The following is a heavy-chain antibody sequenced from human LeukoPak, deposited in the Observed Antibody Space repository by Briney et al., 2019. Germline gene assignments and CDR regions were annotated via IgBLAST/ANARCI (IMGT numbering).Heavy chain of an antibody. V-gene: IGHV1-69*06. CDR3: ARDAQWELRALDV. CDR1: RYTFTGYY. CDR2: IIPIFDRP. J-gene: IGHJ3*01. Sequence: ASVKVSCKASRYTFTGYYMHWVRQAPGQGLEWMGGIIPIFDRPNYAQKFEGRVTITADKSTNTTYMEITSLTSDDTAVYYCARDAQWELRALDVWGRGTMVIVSS. D-gene: IGHD1-26*01.